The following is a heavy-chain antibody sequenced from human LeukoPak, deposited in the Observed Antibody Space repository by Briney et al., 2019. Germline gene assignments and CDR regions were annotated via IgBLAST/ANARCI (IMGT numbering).Heavy chain of an antibody. CDR2: IIPIFGTA. V-gene: IGHV1-69*06. CDR3: AGVLAAYMFDY. J-gene: IGHJ4*02. Sequence: GASVKVSCKASGGTFSSYAISWVRQAPGQGLEWMGGIIPIFGTANYAQKFQGRVTITADKSTSTAYMELSSLRSEDTAVYYCAGVLAAYMFDYWGQGTLVTVSS. CDR1: GGTFSSYA. D-gene: IGHD6-13*01.